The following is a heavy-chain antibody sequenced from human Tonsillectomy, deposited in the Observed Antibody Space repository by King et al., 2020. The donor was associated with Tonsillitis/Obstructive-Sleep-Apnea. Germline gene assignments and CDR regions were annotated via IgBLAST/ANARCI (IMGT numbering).Heavy chain of an antibody. CDR3: ASGPPDPRADHCSGNDWGMDV. Sequence: VQLVESGGGVVQPGRSLRLSCAASGFTFSSYAMHWVRQAPGKGLEWVAVISYDGSNKYYAASVKGRFTISSDNSKHMLYLQMNSLRAEDTAVYYCASGPPDPRADHCSGNDWGMDVWGQGTTVTVSS. CDR2: ISYDGSNK. J-gene: IGHJ6*02. D-gene: IGHD3-10*02. V-gene: IGHV3-30*04. CDR1: GFTFSSYA.